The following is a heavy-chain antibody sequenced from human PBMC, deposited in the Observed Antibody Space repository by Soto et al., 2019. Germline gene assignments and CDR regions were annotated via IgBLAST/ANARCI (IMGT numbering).Heavy chain of an antibody. CDR3: ARAAYGSSTLFDY. J-gene: IGHJ4*02. V-gene: IGHV4-38-2*01. CDR1: GYFFSSDYF. CDR2: IYQSGST. D-gene: IGHD6-13*01. Sequence: LSLTCAVSGYFFSSDYFWGWIRQPPGKGLEWIGSIYQSGSTYYNPSLKSRVSTSVDTSKNQFSLKPSSVTAADTAVYYCARAAYGSSTLFDYWGRGALVTVSS.